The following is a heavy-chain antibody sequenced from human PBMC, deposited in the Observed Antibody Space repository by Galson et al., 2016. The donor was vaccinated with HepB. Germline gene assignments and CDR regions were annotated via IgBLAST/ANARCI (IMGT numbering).Heavy chain of an antibody. CDR1: GFTFSYYG. CDR2: ISYDGSDK. Sequence: SLRLSCAASGFTFSYYGMHWVRQAPGKGLEWVAVISYDGSDKYYGDTVKGRFTISRDNSKNTVYLQMNSLRAEDTAVYCCAKETGNYYDITGYLDYWGQGSLVTVSS. V-gene: IGHV3-30*18. J-gene: IGHJ4*02. D-gene: IGHD3-22*01. CDR3: AKETGNYYDITGYLDY.